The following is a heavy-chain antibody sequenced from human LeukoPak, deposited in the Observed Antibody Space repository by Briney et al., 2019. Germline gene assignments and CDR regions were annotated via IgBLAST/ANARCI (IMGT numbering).Heavy chain of an antibody. D-gene: IGHD3-22*01. CDR3: ARDPNYYDGSQYAFDM. V-gene: IGHV1-18*01. Sequence: ASVKVSCKASGGTFSSYGISWVRQAPGQGLEWMGWISAYNGNTNYAQKLQGRVTMTTDTSTSTAYMELRSLRSDDTAVYYCARDPNYYDGSQYAFDMWGQGTMVTVSS. CDR2: ISAYNGNT. J-gene: IGHJ3*02. CDR1: GGTFSSYG.